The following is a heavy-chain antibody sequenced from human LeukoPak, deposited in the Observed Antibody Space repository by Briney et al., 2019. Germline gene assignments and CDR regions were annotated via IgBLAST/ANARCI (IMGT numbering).Heavy chain of an antibody. CDR2: ISSSSSTI. CDR1: GFALSTYS. J-gene: IGHJ4*02. CDR3: AKQYYYDSSGYYGPSDY. V-gene: IGHV3-48*01. D-gene: IGHD3-22*01. Sequence: GRSLSLSCAASGFALSTYSIDWVRQAPGKGLEWLSYISSSSSTIYYADSVKGRFTVSRDNSKNKLYLEMNSLGAEYTAVYYCAKQYYYDSSGYYGPSDYWGQGTLVTVSS.